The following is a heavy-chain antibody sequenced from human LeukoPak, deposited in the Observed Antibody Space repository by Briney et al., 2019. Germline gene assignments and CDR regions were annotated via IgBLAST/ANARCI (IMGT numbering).Heavy chain of an antibody. CDR2: ISGSGGST. J-gene: IGHJ4*02. V-gene: IGHV3-23*01. CDR1: GFTFSSYA. CDR3: AKRAGDSSSWYYFDY. Sequence: GGSLRLSCAASGFTFSSYAMSWVRQAPGKGLEWASAISGSGGSTYYADSVKGRFTISRDNSKNTLYLQMNSLRAEDTAVYYCAKRAGDSSSWYYFDYWGQGTLVTVSS. D-gene: IGHD6-13*01.